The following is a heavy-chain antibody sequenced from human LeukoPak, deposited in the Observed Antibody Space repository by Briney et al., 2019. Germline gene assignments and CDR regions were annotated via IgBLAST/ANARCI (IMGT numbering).Heavy chain of an antibody. V-gene: IGHV1-18*04. Sequence: ASVKVSCKASGYTFTGYYMHWVRQAPGQGLEWMGWISAYNGNTNYAQKLQGRVTMTTDTSTSTAYMELRSLRSDDTAVYYCARVTPPTYYYDSSGYYVGDYWGQGTLVTVSS. D-gene: IGHD3-22*01. CDR2: ISAYNGNT. CDR3: ARVTPPTYYYDSSGYYVGDY. J-gene: IGHJ4*02. CDR1: GYTFTGYY.